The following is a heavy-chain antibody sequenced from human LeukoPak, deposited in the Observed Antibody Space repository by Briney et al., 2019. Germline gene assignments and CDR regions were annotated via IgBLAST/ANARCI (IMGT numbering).Heavy chain of an antibody. CDR3: TTANSRYCSGGSCYPFDY. J-gene: IGHJ4*02. Sequence: PGGSLRLSCAASGFTFSTFDLHWVRQAPGKGLEWVGHIKSKTDGGTTDYAAPVKDRFTISRDDSKNTLYLQMNSLKTEDTAVYYCTTANSRYCSGGSCYPFDYWGQGTLVTVSS. CDR1: GFTFSTFD. CDR2: IKSKTDGGTT. D-gene: IGHD2-15*01. V-gene: IGHV3-15*07.